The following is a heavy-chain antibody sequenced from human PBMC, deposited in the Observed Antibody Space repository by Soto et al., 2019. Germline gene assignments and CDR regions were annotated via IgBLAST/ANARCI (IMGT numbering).Heavy chain of an antibody. V-gene: IGHV4-59*01. J-gene: IGHJ6*02. CDR2: IYYSGST. CDR1: GDSISDYY. CDR3: ARDMIVEMATNRHYYYYYGMDV. D-gene: IGHD3-22*01. Sequence: SETLSLTCTVSGDSISDYYWSWIRQPPGKGLEWIGYIYYSGSTNYNPSLKSRVTISVDTSKNQFSLKLSSVTAADTAVYYCARDMIVEMATNRHYYYYYGMDVWGQGTTVTVSS.